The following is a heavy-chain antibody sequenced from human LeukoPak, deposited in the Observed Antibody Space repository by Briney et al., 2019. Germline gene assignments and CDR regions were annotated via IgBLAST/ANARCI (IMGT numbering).Heavy chain of an antibody. CDR1: GYTFTNYY. CDR2: INPNSGGT. Sequence: ASVKVSCKASGYTFTNYYMHWVRQAPGQGLEWMGWINPNSGGTNYAQKFQGRVTMTRDTSISTAYMELSRLRSDDTAVYYCARVMEREYYFDYWGQGTLVTVSS. D-gene: IGHD1-1*01. CDR3: ARVMEREYYFDY. V-gene: IGHV1-2*02. J-gene: IGHJ4*02.